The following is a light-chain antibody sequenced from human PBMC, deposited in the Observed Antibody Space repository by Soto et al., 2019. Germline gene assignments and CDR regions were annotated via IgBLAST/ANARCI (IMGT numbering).Light chain of an antibody. Sequence: QLVLTQSPSDSASLGGSVKLTCTLSSGHSNYAIAWHQQQPEKGPRYLMKLNNDGSHSKGDGITDRFSGSSSVAERYLTISSLQSEDERDYYCQTWDTGISVVFGGGTKVTVL. CDR1: SGHSNYA. V-gene: IGLV4-69*01. CDR2: LNNDGSH. CDR3: QTWDTGISVV. J-gene: IGLJ2*01.